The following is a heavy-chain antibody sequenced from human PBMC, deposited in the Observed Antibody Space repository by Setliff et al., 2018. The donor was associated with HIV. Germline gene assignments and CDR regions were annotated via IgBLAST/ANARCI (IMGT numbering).Heavy chain of an antibody. V-gene: IGHV3-48*04. CDR3: TTGTMIVAWGH. CDR1: GFTFSTYS. Sequence: SLRLSCAASGFTFSTYSMNWVRQAPGKGLEWVSYISSRGRTIYYADSVKGRFTISRDNAKNSLYLQMNSLRAEDTAVYYCTTGTMIVAWGHWGQGTLVTVSS. J-gene: IGHJ4*02. CDR2: ISSRGRTI. D-gene: IGHD3-22*01.